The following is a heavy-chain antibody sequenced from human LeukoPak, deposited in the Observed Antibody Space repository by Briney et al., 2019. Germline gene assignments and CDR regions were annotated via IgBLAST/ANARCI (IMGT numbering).Heavy chain of an antibody. V-gene: IGHV4-59*01. D-gene: IGHD4-17*01. Sequence: SETLSLTCTVSGGSISSYYWSWIRQPPGKGLEWIAYIYYSGSTNYNPSLKSRVTMSIDTSQYRFSLKLSSVTAADTAVYYCARGATVNPSFYYYGMDVWGKGTTVTVSS. J-gene: IGHJ6*04. CDR2: IYYSGST. CDR1: GGSISSYY. CDR3: ARGATVNPSFYYYGMDV.